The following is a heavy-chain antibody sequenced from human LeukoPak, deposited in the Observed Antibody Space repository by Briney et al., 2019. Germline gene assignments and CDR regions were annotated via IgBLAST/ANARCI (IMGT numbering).Heavy chain of an antibody. CDR2: INAGNGNT. Sequence: ASVKVSCKASGYTFTSYAMHWVRQAPGQRLEWMGWINAGNGNTKYSQKFQGRVTITRDTSANTAYMELSILRSKATAVYHCASPYYYYYYGMDVWGQGTTVTVSS. CDR1: GYTFTSYA. CDR3: ASPYYYYYYGMDV. J-gene: IGHJ6*02. V-gene: IGHV1-3*01.